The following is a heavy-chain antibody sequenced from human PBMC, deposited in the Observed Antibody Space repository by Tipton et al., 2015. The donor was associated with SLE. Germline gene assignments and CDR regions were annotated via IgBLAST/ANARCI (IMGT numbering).Heavy chain of an antibody. CDR2: IYYSGST. D-gene: IGHD6-6*01. CDR1: GGSISSSTYY. Sequence: LRLSCTVSGGSISSSTYYWGFIRQPPGKGLEWIGTIYYSGSTYYNPSLKSRLTISVDTSKNQFSLKLTSVTPADTAVYYCAREWDSRYDSWGQGTLVTVSS. V-gene: IGHV4-39*07. J-gene: IGHJ5*01. CDR3: AREWDSRYDS.